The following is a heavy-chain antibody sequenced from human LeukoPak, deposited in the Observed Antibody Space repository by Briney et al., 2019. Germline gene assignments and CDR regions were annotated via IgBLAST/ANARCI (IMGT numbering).Heavy chain of an antibody. CDR2: IYYSGST. CDR1: GGSISSSSYY. J-gene: IGHJ6*03. D-gene: IGHD4-17*01. CDR3: ARRGYGDYGTYYYYYMDV. V-gene: IGHV4-39*01. Sequence: PSETLSLTCTVSGGSISSSSYYWGWIRQPPGKGLEWIGSIYYSGSTYYNPSLKSRVTISVDTSENQFSLKLSSVTAADTAVYYCARRGYGDYGTYYYYYMDVWGKGTTVTVSS.